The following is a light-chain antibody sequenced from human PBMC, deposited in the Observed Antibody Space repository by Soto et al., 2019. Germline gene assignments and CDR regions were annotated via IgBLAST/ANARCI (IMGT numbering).Light chain of an antibody. V-gene: IGKV1-39*01. CDR3: QQSYSSPPT. Sequence: TQSPSSLSASVEDRVIITCRASQSISNHLNWYQQKPGKAPKLLIFAASSLQSGVPSRFSGSRSGPDFTLTISSLQPEDFATYYCQQSYSSPPTFGQGTKVDIK. CDR1: QSISNH. J-gene: IGKJ1*01. CDR2: AAS.